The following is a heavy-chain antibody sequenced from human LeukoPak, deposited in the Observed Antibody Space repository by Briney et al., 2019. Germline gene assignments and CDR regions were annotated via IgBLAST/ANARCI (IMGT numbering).Heavy chain of an antibody. CDR2: IILIFGTA. D-gene: IGHD6-6*01. Sequence: VASVKVSCKASGGTFSSYAISWVRQAPGQGLEWMGGIILIFGTANYAQKFQGRVTITTDESTSTAYMELSSLRSEDTAVYYCARDQGQLKEDAFDIWGQGTMVTVSS. V-gene: IGHV1-69*05. CDR1: GGTFSSYA. CDR3: ARDQGQLKEDAFDI. J-gene: IGHJ3*02.